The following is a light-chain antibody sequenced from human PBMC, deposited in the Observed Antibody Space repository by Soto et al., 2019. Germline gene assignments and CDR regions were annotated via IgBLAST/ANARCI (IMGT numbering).Light chain of an antibody. CDR2: AAS. V-gene: IGKV1-39*01. Sequence: IQMNESHSSPSASVGDRFTVTCRASQSISSYLNWYQQKPGKAPKLLIYAASSLQSGVPSRFSGSGSGTDFTLTISSLQPEDFATYYCQQSYSTLWTFGQGTKVDI. CDR1: QSISSY. CDR3: QQSYSTLWT. J-gene: IGKJ1*01.